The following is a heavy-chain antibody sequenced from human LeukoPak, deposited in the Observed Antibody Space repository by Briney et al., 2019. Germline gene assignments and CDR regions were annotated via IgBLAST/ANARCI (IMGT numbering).Heavy chain of an antibody. V-gene: IGHV4-30-4*01. CDR3: ARESAAAGTD. CDR2: IYYSGST. D-gene: IGHD6-13*01. CDR1: GGSMSSGDYY. Sequence: SETLSLTCIVSGGSMSSGDYYRSWIRQPPGKGLEWIGYIYYSGSTYYNPSLKSRVTISVDTSKNQFSLKLSSVTAADTAVYYCARESAAAGTDWGQGTLVTVSS. J-gene: IGHJ4*02.